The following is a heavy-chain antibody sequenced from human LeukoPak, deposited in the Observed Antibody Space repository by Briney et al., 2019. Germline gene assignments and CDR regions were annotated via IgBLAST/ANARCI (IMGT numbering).Heavy chain of an antibody. CDR3: AKSGTTFDY. Sequence: GGSLRLSCAASGFTFSNYWMGWVRQAPGKGLEWVANIKQDGREKYYVDSVKGRFTISRDNAKNSLYLQMNSLRAEDTAVYYCAKSGTTFDYWGQGTLVTVSS. D-gene: IGHD1-1*01. CDR2: IKQDGREK. J-gene: IGHJ4*02. V-gene: IGHV3-7*01. CDR1: GFTFSNYW.